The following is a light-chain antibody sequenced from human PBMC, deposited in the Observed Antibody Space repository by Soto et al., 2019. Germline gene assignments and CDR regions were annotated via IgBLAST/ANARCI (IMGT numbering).Light chain of an antibody. Sequence: EIVLTQSPATLSLSPGERATLSCRASQSVSSYLAWYQQKPGQAPRLLIYDASNRATGIPARFSSTGSATDITRITSGLETEDLAVDYCQQRSNWPWTFGQGTKVYIK. V-gene: IGKV3-11*01. J-gene: IGKJ1*01. CDR1: QSVSSY. CDR3: QQRSNWPWT. CDR2: DAS.